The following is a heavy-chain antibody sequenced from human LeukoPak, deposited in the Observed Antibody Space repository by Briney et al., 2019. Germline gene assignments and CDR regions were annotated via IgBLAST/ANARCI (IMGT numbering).Heavy chain of an antibody. V-gene: IGHV3-74*01. D-gene: IGHD2-15*01. CDR1: GISFSSHW. CDR2: ISRDGSST. Sequence: GGSLRLSCAASGISFSSHWMHWVRQAPGKGLVWVAHISRDGSSTTYADSVKGRFTISRDNAKNTLYLQMNSLRAEDTAVYYCARGGLLHYFDYWGQGTLVTVSS. CDR3: ARGGLLHYFDY. J-gene: IGHJ4*02.